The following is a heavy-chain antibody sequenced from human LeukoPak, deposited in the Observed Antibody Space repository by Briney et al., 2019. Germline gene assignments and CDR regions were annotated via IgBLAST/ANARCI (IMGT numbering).Heavy chain of an antibody. J-gene: IGHJ4*02. CDR1: GFTFSNFA. Sequence: GGSLRLSCVASGFTFSNFAMSWVRQAPGKGLEWVSSISGNGGRTYYADSVKGRVSISRDTPKNTLYLQMNSLRAEDTAVYYXXXXXXSYSDSRSDYWGQGTLVTVSS. CDR2: ISGNGGRT. D-gene: IGHD3-22*01. V-gene: IGHV3-23*01. CDR3: XXXXXSYSDSRSDY.